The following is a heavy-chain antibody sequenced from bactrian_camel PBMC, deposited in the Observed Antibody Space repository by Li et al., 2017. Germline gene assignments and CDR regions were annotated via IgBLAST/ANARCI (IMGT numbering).Heavy chain of an antibody. CDR3: AADVSGSCGSDYDVPGWY. V-gene: IGHV3S53*01. D-gene: IGHD2*01. J-gene: IGHJ4*01. Sequence: HVQLVESGGASVRAGGALRLSCVASGAVSEIMVMAWFRLKPGTRPGVGLEEGVAVIDNDGNANYEDSVKGRFTISRDNAKKSLSLQMTRLKPEDSAMYYCAADVSGSCGSDYDVPGWYWGQGTQVTVS. CDR1: GAVSEIMV. CDR2: IDNDGNA.